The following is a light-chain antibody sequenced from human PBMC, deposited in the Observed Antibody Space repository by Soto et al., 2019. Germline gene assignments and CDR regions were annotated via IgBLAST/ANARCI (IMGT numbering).Light chain of an antibody. CDR3: MQGTHWPRT. Sequence: DVVVTQSPLSLPVTLGQPASISCRSNQSLVYTNGNTYLAWFQQRPGQSPRRLIYKVSIRDSGVPDRFSGSGSGTEFTLTISRVEAEDVGVYYCMQGTHWPRTFGQGTKVEIK. CDR2: KVS. J-gene: IGKJ1*01. V-gene: IGKV2-30*01. CDR1: QSLVYTNGNTY.